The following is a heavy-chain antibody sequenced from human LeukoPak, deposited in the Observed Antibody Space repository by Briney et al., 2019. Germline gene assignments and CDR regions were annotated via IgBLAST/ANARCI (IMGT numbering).Heavy chain of an antibody. CDR2: MNPNSSNT. D-gene: IGHD3/OR15-3a*01. CDR1: GYTFTSYD. Sequence: ASVKVSCKASGYTFTSYDINWVRQATGQGLEWMGCMNPNSSNTGYAQKFQGRVTMTKNTSITTAYMELSSLRSEDTAVYYCARALSWTTDSYYYMDVWGKGTTVTVSS. CDR3: ARALSWTTDSYYYMDV. V-gene: IGHV1-8*01. J-gene: IGHJ6*03.